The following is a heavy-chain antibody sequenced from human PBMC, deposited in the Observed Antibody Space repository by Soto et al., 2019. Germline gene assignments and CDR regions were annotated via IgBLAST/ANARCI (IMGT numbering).Heavy chain of an antibody. Sequence: QVQLVQSGTEVKKPGSSVKVSCRASGGTFNAYALSWVRQAPGQGLEWMGGIIHMFGSTKYAQKFQGRATITAEESTSTAYMELRSLRYEDTAVYYCARERGVVVPAVRQYYGLAVWGLGTTVTVSS. D-gene: IGHD2-2*01. CDR1: GGTFNAYA. V-gene: IGHV1-69*01. CDR3: ARERGVVVPAVRQYYGLAV. CDR2: IIHMFGST. J-gene: IGHJ6*02.